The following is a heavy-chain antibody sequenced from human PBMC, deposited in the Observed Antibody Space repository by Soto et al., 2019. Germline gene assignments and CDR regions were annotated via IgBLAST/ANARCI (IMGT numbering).Heavy chain of an antibody. J-gene: IGHJ4*02. V-gene: IGHV3-23*01. CDR2: VSGGSGVT. Sequence: EVQLLESGGGLVQPGGSLRLSCAVSGFSFSTYGVTWVRQAPGKGLEWVSGVSGGSGVTHYADSVKGRFTITGDNSKNTVYLHMNSLRVKDTAVYYCAKWNGDGDYWGQGTLVTVSS. CDR3: AKWNGDGDY. D-gene: IGHD1-1*01. CDR1: GFSFSTYG.